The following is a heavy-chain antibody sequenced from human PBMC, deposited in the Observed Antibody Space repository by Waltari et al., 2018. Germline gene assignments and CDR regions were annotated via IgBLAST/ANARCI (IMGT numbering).Heavy chain of an antibody. Sequence: QVQLVQSGAEVKKPGSSVKVSCKASGGTFSSYTISWVRQAPGQGLEWMGRIIPIVGIANYAQKFQGRVTITAVKSTSTAYMELSSLRSEDTAVYYCAMRGHDYGDSYFDYWGQGTLVTVSS. CDR2: IIPIVGIA. J-gene: IGHJ4*02. D-gene: IGHD4-17*01. CDR3: AMRGHDYGDSYFDY. CDR1: GGTFSSYT. V-gene: IGHV1-69*02.